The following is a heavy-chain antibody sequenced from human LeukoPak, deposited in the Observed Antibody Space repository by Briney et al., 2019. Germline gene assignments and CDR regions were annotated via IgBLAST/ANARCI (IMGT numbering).Heavy chain of an antibody. J-gene: IGHJ6*03. CDR1: GFIFTKYG. D-gene: IGHD3-22*01. Sequence: ASVKVSCKASGFIFTKYGISWVRQAPGQGLEWMGGIIPIFGTANYAQKFQGRVTITTDESTSTAYMELSSLRSEDTAVYYCASGVTKIASSRYYYYMDVWGKGTTVTVSS. V-gene: IGHV1-69*05. CDR2: IIPIFGTA. CDR3: ASGVTKIASSRYYYYMDV.